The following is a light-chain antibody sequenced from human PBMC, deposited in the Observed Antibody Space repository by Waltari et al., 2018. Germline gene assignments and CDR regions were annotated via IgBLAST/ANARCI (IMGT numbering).Light chain of an antibody. V-gene: IGLV2-14*03. CDR1: SSDVGGYNF. CDR3: SSYTSSSSPHGL. Sequence: QSALTQPASVSGSPGQSITISCTGTSSDVGGYNFVSWYQQHPGKAPKFLISDVSPRPSGVSNRFSGCKSGNTASLTISGLQAEDEADYYCSSYTSSSSPHGLFGGGTKLTVL. J-gene: IGLJ3*02. CDR2: DVS.